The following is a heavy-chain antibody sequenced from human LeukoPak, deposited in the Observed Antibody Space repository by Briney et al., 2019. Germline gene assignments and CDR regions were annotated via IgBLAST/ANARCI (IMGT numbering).Heavy chain of an antibody. J-gene: IGHJ6*02. CDR3: ASLLPGDGVDV. Sequence: GSLRLSCAASGFTFSSYGMHWVRQAPGKGLEWVAVISYDGSNEYSADSVKGRFTISRDNSKNTLYLQMNSLRAEDTALYYCASLLPGDGVDVWGQGTTVTVSS. CDR2: ISYDGSNE. D-gene: IGHD2-8*02. V-gene: IGHV3-30*03. CDR1: GFTFSSYG.